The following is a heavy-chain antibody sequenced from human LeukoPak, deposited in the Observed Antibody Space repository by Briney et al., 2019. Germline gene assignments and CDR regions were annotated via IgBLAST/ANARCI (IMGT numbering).Heavy chain of an antibody. CDR3: ASLHVAADLNWFDP. Sequence: GMSLRLSCAASGFTFSDYYMSWIRQAPGKGLEWVSVIESGGRTYYADSVKGRFTISRDNSKNTLYLQMNSLRAEDTAVYYCASLHVAADLNWFDPWGQGTLVTVSS. J-gene: IGHJ5*02. D-gene: IGHD6-13*01. V-gene: IGHV3-53*01. CDR1: GFTFSDYY. CDR2: IESGGRT.